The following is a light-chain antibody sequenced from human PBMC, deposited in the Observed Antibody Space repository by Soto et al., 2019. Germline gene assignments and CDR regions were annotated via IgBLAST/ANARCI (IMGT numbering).Light chain of an antibody. CDR3: QQYNDLVT. V-gene: IGKV1-33*01. CDR2: DSS. CDR1: QHIFSV. J-gene: IGKJ4*01. Sequence: DIQMTQSPSSLSASVGDRVTITCQASQHIFSVLNWYQQKPGKAPKLLIYDSSKLATGVPARFSGGGSGTDFTLTISSLQPEDVATYHCQQYNDLVTFGGGTKVEIK.